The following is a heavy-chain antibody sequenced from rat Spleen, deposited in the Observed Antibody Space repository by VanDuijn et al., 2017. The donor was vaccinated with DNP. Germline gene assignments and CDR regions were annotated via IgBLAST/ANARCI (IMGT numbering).Heavy chain of an antibody. CDR2: IPSSGGTT. V-gene: IGHV5-31*01. Sequence: EVQLVESGGDLVQPGRSLKLSCVASGFTFNNYWMAWIRQVPGRRLEWVASIPSSGGTTYYPDSLKGLFTTSRDTAKSTLYLQMDSLRSDDTATYHFASIIAGIGYFDYWGQGVMVTVSS. CDR3: ASIIAGIGYFDY. J-gene: IGHJ2*01. CDR1: GFTFNNYW. D-gene: IGHD1-4*01.